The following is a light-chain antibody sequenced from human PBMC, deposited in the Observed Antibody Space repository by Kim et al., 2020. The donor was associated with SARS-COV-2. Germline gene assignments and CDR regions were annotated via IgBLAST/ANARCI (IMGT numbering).Light chain of an antibody. CDR3: QQYYSYPFT. V-gene: IGKV1-8*01. CDR1: QGISSY. Sequence: ASTGDRVTITCRASQGISSYLALYQQKPGKAPKLLIYAASTLQSGVPSRFSGSGSGTDFTLTISCLQSEDFATYYCQQYYSYPFTFGPGTKVDIK. CDR2: AAS. J-gene: IGKJ3*01.